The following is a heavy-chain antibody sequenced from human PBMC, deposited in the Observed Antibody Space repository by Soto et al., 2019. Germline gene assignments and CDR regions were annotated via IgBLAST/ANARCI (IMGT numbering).Heavy chain of an antibody. Sequence: QVQLQESGPGLVKPSQTLSLTCTVSGGSISSGGYYWSWIRQHPGKGLEWIGYIYYSGSTYYNPSHKSRVTISGDTSTNQFSLKLSSVTAADTAVSYWAGVGGINWFDPWGQGTLVTVSS. CDR1: GGSISSGGYY. CDR2: IYYSGST. D-gene: IGHD3-16*01. CDR3: AGVGGINWFDP. V-gene: IGHV4-31*03. J-gene: IGHJ5*02.